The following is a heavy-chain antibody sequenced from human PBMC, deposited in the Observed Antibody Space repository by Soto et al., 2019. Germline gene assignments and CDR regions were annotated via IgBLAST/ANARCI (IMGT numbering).Heavy chain of an antibody. V-gene: IGHV4-59*01. CDR1: GGSISSYY. CDR3: ATHPLGRIGWVDP. CDR2: IYYSGST. D-gene: IGHD1-26*01. J-gene: IGHJ5*02. Sequence: PSETLSLTCTVSGGSISSYYWSWIRQPPGKGLEWIGYIYYSGSTNYNPSLKSRVTISVDTSKNQFSLKLSSVTAADTAVYYCATHPLGRIGWVDPWGQGTLVTISS.